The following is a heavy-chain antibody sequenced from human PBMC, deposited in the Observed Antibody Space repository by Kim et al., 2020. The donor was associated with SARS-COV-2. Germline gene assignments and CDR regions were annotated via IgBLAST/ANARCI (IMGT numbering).Heavy chain of an antibody. J-gene: IGHJ6*02. V-gene: IGHV3-11*05. CDR3: ARDPVVVVPAATIPYYYYGMDV. CDR2: ISSSSSYT. D-gene: IGHD2-2*01. Sequence: GGSLRLSCAASGFTFSGYYMSWIRQAPGKGLEWVSYISSSSSYTNYADSVKGRFTISRDNAKNSLYLQMNSLRAEDTAVYYCARDPVVVVPAATIPYYYYGMDVWGQGTTVTVSS. CDR1: GFTFSGYY.